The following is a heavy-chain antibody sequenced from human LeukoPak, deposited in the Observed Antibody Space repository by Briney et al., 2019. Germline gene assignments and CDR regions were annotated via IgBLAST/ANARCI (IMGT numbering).Heavy chain of an antibody. D-gene: IGHD3-10*01. CDR2: IRYDGNPT. Sequence: GGSLRLSCAASGFTFSSYGMHWVRQAPDKGLEWVSFIRYDGNPTYCADSVKGRFTISRDNSKNMVYMQMNSLRVEDTAVYYCAKDFTYGPDHWGQGTLVSVSS. J-gene: IGHJ4*02. CDR3: AKDFTYGPDH. CDR1: GFTFSSYG. V-gene: IGHV3-30*02.